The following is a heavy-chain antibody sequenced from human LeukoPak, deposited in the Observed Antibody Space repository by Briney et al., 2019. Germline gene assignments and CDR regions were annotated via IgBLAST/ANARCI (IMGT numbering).Heavy chain of an antibody. J-gene: IGHJ6*03. CDR1: GFTFDDYG. D-gene: IGHD1-26*01. CDR2: INWNGGGT. V-gene: IGHV3-20*04. CDR3: ARDGRGSYYDYYYMDV. Sequence: GGSLRLSCAASGFTFDDYGMSWVRQAPGKGLEWVSGINWNGGGTGYADSVKGRFTISRDNAKNSLYLQMNSLRAEDTALYYCARDGRGSYYDYYYMDVWGKGTTVTVSS.